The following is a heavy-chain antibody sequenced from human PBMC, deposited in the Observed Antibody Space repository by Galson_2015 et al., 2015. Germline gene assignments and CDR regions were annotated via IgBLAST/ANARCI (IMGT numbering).Heavy chain of an antibody. D-gene: IGHD2-2*01. CDR1: GYTFTSYA. CDR3: ATVVPAALRFYYYGMDV. Sequence: SVKVSCKASGYTFTSYAMHWVRQAPGQRLEWMGWINAGNGNTKYSQTFQGRVTINRDTSASTAYMELSSLRSDDTAVYYCATVVPAALRFYYYGMDVWGQGTTVTVSS. CDR2: INAGNGNT. J-gene: IGHJ6*02. V-gene: IGHV1-3*01.